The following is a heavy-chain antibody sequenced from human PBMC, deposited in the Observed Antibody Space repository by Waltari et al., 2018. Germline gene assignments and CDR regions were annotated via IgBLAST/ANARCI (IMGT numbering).Heavy chain of an antibody. V-gene: IGHV3-30*18. CDR1: GFTFSSYG. CDR2: IWYDGSNK. D-gene: IGHD6-19*01. Sequence: QVQLVESGGGVVQPGRSLRLSCAASGFTFSSYGMHWVRQAPGKGLEWVAVIWYDGSNKYYADSVKGRFTISRDNSKNTLYLQMNSLRAEDTAMYYCAKDTVQWLVLSAFDIWGQGTMVTVSS. J-gene: IGHJ3*02. CDR3: AKDTVQWLVLSAFDI.